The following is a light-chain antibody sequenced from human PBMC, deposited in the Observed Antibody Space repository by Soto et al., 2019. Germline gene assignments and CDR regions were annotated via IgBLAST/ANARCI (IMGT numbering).Light chain of an antibody. J-gene: IGLJ3*02. Sequence: QSALTQPASVSGSPGQSITISCTGTSSDIGAYNYVSWYQQHPGKAPKLMIYDVTNRPSGVPNRFSGSKSGNTASLTISGLQGEDESDYYCSSYTSSDTLEFGGGTKVTVL. CDR2: DVT. CDR3: SSYTSSDTLE. CDR1: SSDIGAYNY. V-gene: IGLV2-14*01.